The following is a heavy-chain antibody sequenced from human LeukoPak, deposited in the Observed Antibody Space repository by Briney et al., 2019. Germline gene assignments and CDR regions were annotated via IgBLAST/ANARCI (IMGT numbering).Heavy chain of an antibody. V-gene: IGHV4-34*01. CDR3: ASGWLRYYYFDT. J-gene: IGHJ4*02. CDR1: GGSFSGYY. D-gene: IGHD2-21*01. Sequence: SETLSLTCAVYGGSFSGYYWSWIRQPPGKGLEWIGEINHSGSTNYNPSLKSRVTISVDTSKNQFPLKLTSVTAADTAVYYCASGWLRYYYFDTWGQGTLVTVSS. CDR2: INHSGST.